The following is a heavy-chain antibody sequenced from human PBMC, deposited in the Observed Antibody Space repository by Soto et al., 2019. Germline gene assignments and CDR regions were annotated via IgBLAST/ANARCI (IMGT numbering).Heavy chain of an antibody. V-gene: IGHV3-30*18. CDR3: AKEINVKWELLDY. D-gene: IGHD1-26*01. Sequence: PGGSLRLSCEASGFTFNTYAIHWVRQPPGKGLEWVAVTSFDGRNDYYSDSVKGRFTISRDNSKNTLYLQMNSLRAEDTAVYYCAKEINVKWELLDYWGQGTLVTVSS. CDR1: GFTFNTYA. J-gene: IGHJ4*02. CDR2: TSFDGRND.